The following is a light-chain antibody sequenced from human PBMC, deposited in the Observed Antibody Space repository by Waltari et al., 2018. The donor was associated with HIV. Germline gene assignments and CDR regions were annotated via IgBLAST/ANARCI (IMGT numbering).Light chain of an antibody. CDR2: WAS. V-gene: IGKV4-1*01. Sequence: DIVMTQSPNSLAVSLGERATINCRSSRSILYSSNNQNYLAWYQQKPGQSPKVLIYWASTRASGVPDRFSGSGSGTKFRLTISSLQSDDVALYYCQQYYTIGPTFGGGTKVE. J-gene: IGKJ4*01. CDR3: QQYYTIGPT. CDR1: RSILYSSNNQNY.